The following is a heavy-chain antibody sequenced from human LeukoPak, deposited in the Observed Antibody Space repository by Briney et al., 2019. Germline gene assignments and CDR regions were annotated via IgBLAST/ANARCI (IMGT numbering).Heavy chain of an antibody. CDR1: GGSISNYY. CDR3: ARCNWKHGWFDP. D-gene: IGHD1-20*01. V-gene: IGHV4-59*01. Sequence: SETLSLTCTVSGGSISNYYWTWIRQPPGKGLEWIGYIYYSGSTNYNPSLKSRFTISLDTSRSQFSLRLSSVTAADTAVYYCARCNWKHGWFDPWGQGTLLTVSS. CDR2: IYYSGST. J-gene: IGHJ5*02.